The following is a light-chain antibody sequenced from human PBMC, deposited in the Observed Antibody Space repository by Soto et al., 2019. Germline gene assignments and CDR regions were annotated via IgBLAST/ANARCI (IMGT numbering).Light chain of an antibody. J-gene: IGLJ1*01. Sequence: QSVLTQPPSVSGAPGQRVTISCTGSSSNIGAGYGVHGYQQLPGTAPKLLIYGNSNRPAGVPDRFSGSKSGTSASLAITGLQAEDEADDYCQSYDRSLSYVFGTGTKLTVL. V-gene: IGLV1-40*01. CDR2: GNS. CDR1: SSNIGAGYG. CDR3: QSYDRSLSYV.